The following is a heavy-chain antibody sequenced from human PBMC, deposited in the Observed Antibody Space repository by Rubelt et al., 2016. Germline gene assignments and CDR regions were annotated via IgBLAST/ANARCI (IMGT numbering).Heavy chain of an antibody. Sequence: GGGLVQPGGSLRLSCAASGFTFSGYAMSWVRQAPGKGLEGVSAISGSGYSTYYADSVKGRVTISRDNAKNKLYLQMNSLRAEDTAVYYCAKDVGSGWSRSYYFDYWGQGTLVTVSS. CDR3: AKDVGSGWSRSYYFDY. D-gene: IGHD6-19*01. V-gene: IGHV3-23*01. CDR1: GFTFSGYA. J-gene: IGHJ4*02. CDR2: ISGSGYST.